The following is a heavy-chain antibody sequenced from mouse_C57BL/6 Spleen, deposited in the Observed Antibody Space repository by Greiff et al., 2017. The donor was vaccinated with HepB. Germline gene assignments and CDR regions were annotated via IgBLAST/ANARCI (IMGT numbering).Heavy chain of an antibody. J-gene: IGHJ2*01. V-gene: IGHV1-82*01. CDR1: GYAFSSSW. Sequence: QVQLQQSGPELVKPGASVKISCKASGYAFSSSWMNWVKQRPGKGLEWIGRIYPGDGDTNYNGKFKGKATLTADKSSSTAYMQLSSLTSEDSAVYFCARSGLGRYYFDYWGQGTTPTVSS. CDR2: IYPGDGDT. D-gene: IGHD4-1*01. CDR3: ARSGLGRYYFDY.